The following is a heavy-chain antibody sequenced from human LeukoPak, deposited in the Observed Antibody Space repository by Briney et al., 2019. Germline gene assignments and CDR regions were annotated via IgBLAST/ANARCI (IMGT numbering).Heavy chain of an antibody. CDR3: ARGVVSIGGYMDV. Sequence: ASVRVSCKVSGYTLTELSIHWVRQAPGKGLQWMGRFDPEDGETIYAQKFQGRVTMTTDTSTSTAYMELRSQRSDDTAVYYCARGVVSIGGYMDVWGKGTTVTVSS. V-gene: IGHV1-24*01. D-gene: IGHD2-15*01. J-gene: IGHJ6*03. CDR2: FDPEDGET. CDR1: GYTLTELS.